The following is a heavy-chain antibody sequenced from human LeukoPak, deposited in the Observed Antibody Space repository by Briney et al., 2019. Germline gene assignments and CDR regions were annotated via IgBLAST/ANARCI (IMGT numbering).Heavy chain of an antibody. CDR1: GGSISSGDYH. Sequence: SQTLSRTCTVSGGSISSGDYHWSWIRQPPGKGLEWIGYIYYSGTTYYNPSLKSRVTISVDTSKNQFSLKLTSVTAADTAVYFCARGPYGSGSYYWGQGTLVTVSS. CDR3: ARGPYGSGSYY. J-gene: IGHJ4*02. CDR2: IYYSGTT. V-gene: IGHV4-30-4*01. D-gene: IGHD3-10*01.